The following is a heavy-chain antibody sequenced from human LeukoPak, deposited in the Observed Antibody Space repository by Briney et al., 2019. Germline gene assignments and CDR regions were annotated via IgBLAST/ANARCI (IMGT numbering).Heavy chain of an antibody. J-gene: IGHJ6*03. Sequence: GGSLRLSCAASGFTFSSYWMSWVRQAPGKGLEWGANIKQDGSEKYYVDSVKGRFTISRDNAKNSLYLQMNSLRAEDTAVYYCARESSGSSSWEYYYNYYMDVWGKGTTVTVSS. CDR2: IKQDGSEK. CDR1: GFTFSSYW. D-gene: IGHD6-13*01. CDR3: ARESSGSSSWEYYYNYYMDV. V-gene: IGHV3-7*01.